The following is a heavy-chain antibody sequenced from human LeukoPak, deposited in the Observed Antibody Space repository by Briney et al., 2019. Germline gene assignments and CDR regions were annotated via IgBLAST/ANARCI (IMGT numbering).Heavy chain of an antibody. V-gene: IGHV1-2*02. CDR3: ARDLIAAAGTTWFDP. D-gene: IGHD6-13*01. CDR1: GYTFSGYY. J-gene: IGHJ5*02. Sequence: ASVKVSCKASGYTFSGYYMHWVRQAPGQGLEWMGWISPNSGATNYAQKFQGRVTMTSDTSISTAYMELSRLRSDDTAVYYCARDLIAAAGTTWFDPWGQGTLVTVSS. CDR2: ISPNSGAT.